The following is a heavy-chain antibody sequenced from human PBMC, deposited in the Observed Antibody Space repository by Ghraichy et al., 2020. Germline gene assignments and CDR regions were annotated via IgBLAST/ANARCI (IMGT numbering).Heavy chain of an antibody. CDR1: GGSISSGGYY. V-gene: IGHV4-31*03. CDR3: AKARYYYGSGSYYSFDY. D-gene: IGHD3-10*01. CDR2: IYYSGST. Sequence: TLSLTCTVSGGSISSGGYYWSWIRQHPGKGLEWIGYIYYSGSTYYNPSLKSRVTISVDTSKNQFSLKLSSVTAEDTAVYYCAKARYYYGSGSYYSFDYWGQGTLVTVSS. J-gene: IGHJ4*02.